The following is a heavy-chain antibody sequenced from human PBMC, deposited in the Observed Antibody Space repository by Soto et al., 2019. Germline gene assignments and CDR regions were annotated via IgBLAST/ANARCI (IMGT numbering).Heavy chain of an antibody. CDR1: GFPLSIYS. V-gene: IGHV3-21*01. Sequence: GGSLRLSCAASGFPLSIYSMNWVRQSPGKGLEWVSSISSSSSYIYYADSVKGRFTISRDNAKNSLYLQMKSLRAEDTAVYYCARDKLVVQVVYFDYSGQGTLVTV. CDR3: ARDKLVVQVVYFDY. D-gene: IGHD6-13*01. J-gene: IGHJ4*02. CDR2: ISSSSSYI.